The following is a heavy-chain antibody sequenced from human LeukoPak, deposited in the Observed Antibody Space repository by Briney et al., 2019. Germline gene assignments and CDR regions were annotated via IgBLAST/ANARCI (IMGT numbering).Heavy chain of an antibody. CDR3: ARSVPYSGYDYDY. Sequence: GGSLRLSCAASGFTFSSYSMNWVRQAPGKGLEWXSSISSSSSYIYYADSVKGRFTISRDNAKNSLYLQMNSLRAEDTAVYYCARSVPYSGYDYDYWGQGTLVTVSS. CDR1: GFTFSSYS. V-gene: IGHV3-21*01. CDR2: ISSSSSYI. D-gene: IGHD5-12*01. J-gene: IGHJ4*02.